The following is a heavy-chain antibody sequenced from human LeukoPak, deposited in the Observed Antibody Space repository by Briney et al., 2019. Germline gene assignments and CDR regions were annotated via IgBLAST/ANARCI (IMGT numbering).Heavy chain of an antibody. J-gene: IGHJ4*02. Sequence: LSLTCTVSGGSISGYYWSWIRQPPGKGLEWVSYISSSGSTIYYADSVKGRFTISRDNAKNSLYLQMNSLRAEDTAVYYCARGISSWYYFDYWGQGTLVTVSS. CDR2: ISSSGSTI. D-gene: IGHD6-13*01. CDR3: ARGISSWYYFDY. CDR1: GGSISGYY. V-gene: IGHV3-11*04.